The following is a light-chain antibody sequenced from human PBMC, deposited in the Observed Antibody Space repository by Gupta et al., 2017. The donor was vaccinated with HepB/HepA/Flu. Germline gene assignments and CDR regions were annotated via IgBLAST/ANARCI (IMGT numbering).Light chain of an antibody. V-gene: IGLV3-19*01. Sequence: SSELTQDPAVSVALGQTVRITCQGDSLRSYYASWYQQKPGQAPVLVIYGKNNRPSGIPDRFSGSSSGNTASLTITGAQAEDEADYDCNSRDSSGNQLRVFGGGTKLTVL. CDR3: NSRDSSGNQLRV. CDR2: GKN. J-gene: IGLJ2*01. CDR1: SLRSYY.